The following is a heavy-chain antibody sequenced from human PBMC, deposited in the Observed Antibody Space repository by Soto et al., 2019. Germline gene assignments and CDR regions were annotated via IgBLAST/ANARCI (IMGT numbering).Heavy chain of an antibody. Sequence: GGSLRLSCAASGFTFSDSYMDWVRQAPGKGLEWVGRIRNKANSYTTECAASVKGRFTISRDDSKNSQSLQMNSLKSEDTAGYHCVKGHRALDNSGQGNLVTVSS. CDR2: IRNKANSYTT. V-gene: IGHV3-72*01. J-gene: IGHJ4*02. CDR3: VKGHRALDN. CDR1: GFTFSDSY.